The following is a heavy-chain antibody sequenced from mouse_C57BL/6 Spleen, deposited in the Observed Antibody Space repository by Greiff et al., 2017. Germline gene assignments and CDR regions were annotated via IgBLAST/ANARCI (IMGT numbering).Heavy chain of an antibody. CDR1: GFTFSDYG. CDR3: ARRGATVVAPYFDY. CDR2: ISGGSSII. Sequence: EVKLVEPGGGLVKPGGSLKLSCAASGFTFSDYGMHWVRQAPEKGLEWVAYISGGSSIINYADTVKGQVTLSRDNAKNTLFLQMTSLRSEDTAMYYCARRGATVVAPYFDYWGQGTTLTVSS. V-gene: IGHV5-17*01. J-gene: IGHJ2*01. D-gene: IGHD1-1*01.